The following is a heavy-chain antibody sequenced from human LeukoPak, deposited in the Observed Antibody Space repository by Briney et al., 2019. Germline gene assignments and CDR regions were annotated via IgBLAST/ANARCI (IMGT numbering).Heavy chain of an antibody. CDR2: ISGDNDST. CDR3: ARDGFTTGSHDAFDI. CDR1: GYTFTTYG. V-gene: IGHV1-18*01. Sequence: ASVKVSCKASGYTFTTYGITWVRQAPGQGLEWMGWISGDNDSTNYAQKLQGRVTMTTDTSTSTAYVELRSLKSDDTAVYYCARDGFTTGSHDAFDIWGQGTMVSVSS. J-gene: IGHJ3*02. D-gene: IGHD2-8*01.